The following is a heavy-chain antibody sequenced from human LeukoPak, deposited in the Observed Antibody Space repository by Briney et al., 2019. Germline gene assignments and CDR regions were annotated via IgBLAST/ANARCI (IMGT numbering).Heavy chain of an antibody. J-gene: IGHJ4*02. Sequence: PGGSLRLSCAASGFTFSSYGMHWVRKAPGKGLEWVGRIISKTDGGTIDYAAPVKGRFTISRDDSKNKVYLQMNSLITEDTALYYCSTQRDLGYRGQGTLVTVSS. V-gene: IGHV3-15*01. CDR2: IISKTDGGTI. CDR1: GFTFSSYG. CDR3: STQRDLGY.